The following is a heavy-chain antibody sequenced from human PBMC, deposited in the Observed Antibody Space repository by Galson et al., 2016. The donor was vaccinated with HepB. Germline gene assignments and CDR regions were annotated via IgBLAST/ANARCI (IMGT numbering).Heavy chain of an antibody. D-gene: IGHD6-13*01. CDR1: GSPSYY. CDR2: IYNTGSI. Sequence: SETLSLTCTVSGSPSYYWGWIRQPPGKGLEWIGAIYNTGSIYYNPSLKSRALISVDKSKNQFSLTLTSVTAADTAMYYCARDVEAALDVWGKGTTVIVSS. V-gene: IGHV4-39*02. CDR3: ARDVEAALDV. J-gene: IGHJ6*03.